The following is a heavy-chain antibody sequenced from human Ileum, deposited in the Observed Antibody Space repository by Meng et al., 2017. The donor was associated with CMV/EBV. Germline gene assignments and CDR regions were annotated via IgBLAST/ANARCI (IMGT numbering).Heavy chain of an antibody. V-gene: IGHV4-34*01. CDR1: GGSFSGYY. CDR3: ARERSGVGATTSRRDAFDV. D-gene: IGHD1-26*01. CDR2: INHKGTT. J-gene: IGHJ3*01. Sequence: SETLSLTCAVYGGSFSGYYWTWIRQPPGKGLEWIGEINHKGTTTYNSSLKSRVTISVDTSKNQICLKLSSVTAADTAVYYCARERSGVGATTSRRDAFDVWGQGTMVTVSS.